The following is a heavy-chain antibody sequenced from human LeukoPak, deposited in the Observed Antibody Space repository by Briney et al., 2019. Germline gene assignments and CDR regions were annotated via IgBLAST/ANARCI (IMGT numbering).Heavy chain of an antibody. CDR3: AKVVVVAATAPYYFDY. CDR2: ISGSGGST. D-gene: IGHD2-15*01. J-gene: IGHJ4*02. CDR1: GFTFSSYA. V-gene: IGHV3-23*01. Sequence: PGGSLRLSCAASGFTFSSYAMSWVRKAPGKGLEWVSAISGSGGSTYYADSVKGRFTISRDNSKNTLYLQMNSLRAEDTAVYYCAKVVVVAATAPYYFDYWGQGTLVTVSS.